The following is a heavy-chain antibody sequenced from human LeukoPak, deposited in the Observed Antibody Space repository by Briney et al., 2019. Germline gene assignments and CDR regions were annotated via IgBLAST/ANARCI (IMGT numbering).Heavy chain of an antibody. V-gene: IGHV4-39*07. D-gene: IGHD3-22*01. CDR3: ARDHYYDSSGYYAFDV. CDR1: GGSITSSSYY. CDR2: IYYSGST. J-gene: IGHJ3*01. Sequence: SETLSLTCTVSGGSITSSSYYWVWIRQPPGKGLEWIGSIYYSGSTYYNPSLKSRLTISVDTSKNHLSLKLSSVTAADTAVYYCARDHYYDSSGYYAFDVWGQGTMVSVSS.